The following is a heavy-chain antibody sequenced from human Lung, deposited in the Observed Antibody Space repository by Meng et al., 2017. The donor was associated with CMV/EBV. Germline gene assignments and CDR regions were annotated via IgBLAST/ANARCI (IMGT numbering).Heavy chain of an antibody. CDR3: AKVVRLGYCSSTSCPARSYYYYGMDV. V-gene: IGHV3-30*02. CDR2: IRYDGSNK. J-gene: IGHJ6*02. D-gene: IGHD2-2*01. Sequence: GGSLRLXCAASGFTFSSYGMHWVRQAPGKGLEWVAFIRYDGSNKYYADSVKGRFTISKDNSKNTLYLQMNSLRAEDTAVYYCAKVVRLGYCSSTSCPARSYYYYGMDVWXQGTXVPVSS. CDR1: GFTFSSYG.